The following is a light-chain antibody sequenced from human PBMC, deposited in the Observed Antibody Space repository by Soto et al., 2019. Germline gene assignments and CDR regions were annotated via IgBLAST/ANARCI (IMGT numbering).Light chain of an antibody. Sequence: QSVLTQPPSVSAAPGQKVTIYCSGSSSNIGNNYVFWYQQLPGTAPKLLIYDNDKRPSGIPDRFSGSKSGTSATLGITGLQTGDEADYYCATWDRSLSVGVFGGGTQLTVL. V-gene: IGLV1-51*01. J-gene: IGLJ2*01. CDR2: DND. CDR1: SSNIGNNY. CDR3: ATWDRSLSVGV.